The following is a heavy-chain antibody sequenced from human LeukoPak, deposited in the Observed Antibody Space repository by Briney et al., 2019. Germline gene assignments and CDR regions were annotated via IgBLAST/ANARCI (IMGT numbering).Heavy chain of an antibody. CDR1: GFTFSSYE. CDR3: ARARPFYYYYGMDV. CDR2: ISSSGSTI. J-gene: IGHJ6*02. V-gene: IGHV3-48*03. Sequence: GGSLRLSCAASGFTFSSYEMNWVRQAPEKGLEWVSYISSSGSTIYYADSVKGRFTISRDNAKNSLYLQMNSLRAEDTAVYYCARARPFYYYYGMDVWGQGTTVTVSS.